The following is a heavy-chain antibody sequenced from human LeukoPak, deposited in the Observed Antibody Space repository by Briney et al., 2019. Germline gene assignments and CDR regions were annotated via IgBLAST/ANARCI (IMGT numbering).Heavy chain of an antibody. CDR1: GYTFTSYG. V-gene: IGHV1-18*01. J-gene: IGHJ4*02. Sequence: ASVKVSCKASGYTFTSYGNSWVRQAPGQGLEWMGWISAYNGNTNYAQKLQGRVTMTTDTSTSTAYMELRSLRSDDTAVYYCARVPSSGYYYTSGIYWGQGTLVTVSS. D-gene: IGHD3-22*01. CDR3: ARVPSSGYYYTSGIY. CDR2: ISAYNGNT.